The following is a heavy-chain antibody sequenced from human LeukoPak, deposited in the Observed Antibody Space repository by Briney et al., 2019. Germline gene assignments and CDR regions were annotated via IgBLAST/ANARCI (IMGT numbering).Heavy chain of an antibody. CDR3: ARGGQYSSSWYFAFDI. D-gene: IGHD6-13*01. Sequence: GGSLRLSCAASGFTVSSNYMSWVRQAPGKGLEWVSVIYSGGSTYYADSVKGRFTISRDNSKNTLYLQMNSLRAEGTAVYYCARGGQYSSSWYFAFDIWGQGTMVTVSS. CDR1: GFTVSSNY. J-gene: IGHJ3*02. CDR2: IYSGGST. V-gene: IGHV3-53*01.